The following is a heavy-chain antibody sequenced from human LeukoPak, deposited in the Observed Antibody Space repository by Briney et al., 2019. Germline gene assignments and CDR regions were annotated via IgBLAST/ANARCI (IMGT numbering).Heavy chain of an antibody. CDR2: ISSSSSYI. CDR3: AKGGYYDILTGAEDY. J-gene: IGHJ4*02. D-gene: IGHD3-9*01. V-gene: IGHV3-21*01. CDR1: GFTFSSYS. Sequence: GGSLRLSCAASGFTFSSYSMNWVRQAPGKGLEWVSSISSSSSYIYYADSVKGRFTISRDNAKNSLYLQMNSLRAEDTAVYYCAKGGYYDILTGAEDYWGQGTLVTVSS.